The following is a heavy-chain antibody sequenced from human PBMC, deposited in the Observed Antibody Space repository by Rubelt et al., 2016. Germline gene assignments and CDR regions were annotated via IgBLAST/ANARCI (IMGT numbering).Heavy chain of an antibody. CDR1: GFSFSIYG. D-gene: IGHD3-3*01. J-gene: IGHJ6*02. CDR3: AKGRRITMLTLMDV. V-gene: IGHV3-23*04. CDR2: ISGTGGST. Sequence: EVQLVESGGGLVKPGGSLRLSCAASGFSFSIYGMNWVRQAPGKGLVWVSAISGTGGSTYYADSVKGRFTITRDNSKNTLYLQMNSLRAEDTAVYYCAKGRRITMLTLMDVWGQGTTVTVSS.